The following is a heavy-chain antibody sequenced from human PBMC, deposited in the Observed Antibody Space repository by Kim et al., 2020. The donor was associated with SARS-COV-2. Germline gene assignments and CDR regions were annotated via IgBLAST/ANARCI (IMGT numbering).Heavy chain of an antibody. CDR1: GGSISSYY. CDR3: ASGERSYYYYGMDV. V-gene: IGHV4-59*01. CDR2: IYYSGST. J-gene: IGHJ6*02. D-gene: IGHD1-26*01. Sequence: SETLSLTCTVSGGSISSYYWSWIRQPPGKGLEWIGYIYYSGSTNYNPSLKSRVTISVDTSKNQFSLKLSSVTAADTAVYYCASGERSYYYYGMDVWGQGTTVTVSS.